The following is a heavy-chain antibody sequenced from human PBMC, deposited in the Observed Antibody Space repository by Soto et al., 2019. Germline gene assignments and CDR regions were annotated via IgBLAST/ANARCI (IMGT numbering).Heavy chain of an antibody. CDR3: ASDWYRDGYTGGYFDY. J-gene: IGHJ4*02. D-gene: IGHD2-21*01. CDR2: MYYSGTT. CDR1: GFSISSGYY. V-gene: IGHV4-38-2*01. Sequence: SETLSLTCAVSGFSISSGYYWGWIRQPPGKGLEWIGSMYYSGTTYYNPSLKSRVAISVDTSKNQLSPKLRAVTAADTAVYYCASDWYRDGYTGGYFDYWGQGTLVTVSS.